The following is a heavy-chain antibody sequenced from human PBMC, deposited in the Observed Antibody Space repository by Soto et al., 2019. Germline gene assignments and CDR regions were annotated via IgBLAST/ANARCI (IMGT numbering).Heavy chain of an antibody. V-gene: IGHV4-30-2*01. Sequence: PSETLSLTCAVSGGSISSVGYSWSWIRQPPGKGLELIGYIYHSGSTYYNPSLKSRVTISVDRSKNQFSLKLSSVTAADTAVYYCPRGFYYYGSGSPYNWFHXWGQATLVTVSX. J-gene: IGHJ5*02. D-gene: IGHD3-10*01. CDR2: IYHSGST. CDR3: PRGFYYYGSGSPYNWFHX. CDR1: GGSISSVGYS.